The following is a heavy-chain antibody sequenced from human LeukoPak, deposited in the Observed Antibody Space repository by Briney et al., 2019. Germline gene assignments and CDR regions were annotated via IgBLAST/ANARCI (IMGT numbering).Heavy chain of an antibody. CDR3: ARELYDYGDYVASNWYFDL. V-gene: IGHV3-11*06. D-gene: IGHD4-17*01. J-gene: IGHJ2*01. Sequence: GRFTISRDNAKNSLYLQMNRLRAEDTAVYYCARELYDYGDYVASNWYFDLWGRGTLVTVSS.